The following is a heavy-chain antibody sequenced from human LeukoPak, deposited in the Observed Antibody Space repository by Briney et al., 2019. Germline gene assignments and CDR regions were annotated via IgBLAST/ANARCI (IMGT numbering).Heavy chain of an antibody. CDR3: ARGRGSGWRGKLDD. CDR1: GGTFSSYY. D-gene: IGHD6-19*01. Sequence: SETLSLTCAVYGGTFSSYYWSWIRQLPGKGLEWIGVINHSGSTNYNPSLKSRVTISVDTSKNQFSLKLSSATAADTAVYYCARGRGSGWRGKLDDWGQGTLVTVSS. CDR2: INHSGST. J-gene: IGHJ4*02. V-gene: IGHV4-34*01.